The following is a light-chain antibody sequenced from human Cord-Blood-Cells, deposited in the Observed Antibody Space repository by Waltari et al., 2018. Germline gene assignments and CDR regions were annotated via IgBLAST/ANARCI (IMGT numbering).Light chain of an antibody. J-gene: IGKJ4*01. CDR2: AAS. CDR3: QQSYSTRLT. Sequence: DIQMTQSPSSLSASVGDRVTITCRASQSISSYLNWYQQKPGKAPKLLIYAASSLQSGVPSRVSGSGSGTDFTLTISSLQPEDFATYYCQQSYSTRLTFGGGTKVEIK. CDR1: QSISSY. V-gene: IGKV1-39*01.